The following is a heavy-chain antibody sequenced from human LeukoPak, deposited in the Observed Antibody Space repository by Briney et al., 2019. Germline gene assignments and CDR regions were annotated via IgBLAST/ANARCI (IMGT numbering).Heavy chain of an antibody. CDR3: ARWSYISSSWSGYYYYGMDV. J-gene: IGHJ6*02. V-gene: IGHV3-21*01. CDR2: ISSSSSYI. Sequence: GGSLRLSCAASGFTFSSYSMNWVRQAPGKGLEWVSSISSSSSYIYYADSVKGRFTISRDNAKNSLYLQMNSLRAEDTAVYYCARWSYISSSWSGYYYYGMDVWGQGTTVTVSS. D-gene: IGHD6-13*01. CDR1: GFTFSSYS.